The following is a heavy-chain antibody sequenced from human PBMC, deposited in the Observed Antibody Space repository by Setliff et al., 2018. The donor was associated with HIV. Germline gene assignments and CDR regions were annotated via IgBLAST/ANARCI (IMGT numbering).Heavy chain of an antibody. CDR2: ISACNGNT. V-gene: IGHV1-3*01. Sequence: ASVKVSCQDSGYNLSSHGIHWVRQAPGQSLEWMGWISACNGNTKYSQKFQGRVTISRDTSANTAYMQLSGLNFEDPAVYFCAKVPRMTSNYYYYYGLDVWGQGTTVTVSS. J-gene: IGHJ6*02. CDR1: GYNLSSHG. CDR3: AKVPRMTSNYYYYYGLDV. D-gene: IGHD2-21*02.